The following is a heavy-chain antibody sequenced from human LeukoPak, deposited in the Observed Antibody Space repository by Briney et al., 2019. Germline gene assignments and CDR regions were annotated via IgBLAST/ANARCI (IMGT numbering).Heavy chain of an antibody. CDR3: ARGARTKLLGDAFDI. J-gene: IGHJ3*02. D-gene: IGHD2-15*01. CDR2: IYTSGST. CDR1: GGSISNYY. Sequence: SETLSLTCTVSGGSISNYYWNWIRQPAGKGLEWIGRIYTSGSTNYNPSLKSRVTMSVDTSKNQFSLELSSVTAADTAVYYCARGARTKLLGDAFDIWGQGTMVTVSS. V-gene: IGHV4-4*07.